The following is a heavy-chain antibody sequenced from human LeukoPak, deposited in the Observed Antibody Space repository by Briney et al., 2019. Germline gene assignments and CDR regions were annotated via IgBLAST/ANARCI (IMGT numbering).Heavy chain of an antibody. CDR2: MYYTGST. J-gene: IGHJ4*02. Sequence: SETLSLTCTVSGGSISSSSYYWGWIRQPPGKGLEWIGSMYYTGSTNYNPSLKSRVTISVDTSKNQFSPKLSSVTAADTAGYYCTGQVGATYYFDYWGPGTLVTVSS. CDR3: TGQVGATYYFDY. CDR1: GGSISSSSYY. D-gene: IGHD1-26*01. V-gene: IGHV4-39*07.